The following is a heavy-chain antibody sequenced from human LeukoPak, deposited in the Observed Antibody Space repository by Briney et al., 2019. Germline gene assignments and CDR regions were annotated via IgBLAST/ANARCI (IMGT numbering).Heavy chain of an antibody. V-gene: IGHV3-23*01. CDR3: AKEPREYRGRNDCPNWFDA. Sequence: WGSLTLSCAASGFTINSYAMSGVRQAPAKEREWVSAISASSGTTYYTASVRGRFTISRDNSKNTVYLQMNRLRVEDTALYYCAKEPREYRGRNDCPNWFDAWGQGTLVTVSS. D-gene: IGHD2-21*01. CDR2: ISASSGTT. J-gene: IGHJ5*02. CDR1: GFTINSYA.